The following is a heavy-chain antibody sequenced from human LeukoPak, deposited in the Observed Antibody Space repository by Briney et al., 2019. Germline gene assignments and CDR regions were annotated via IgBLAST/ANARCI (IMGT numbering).Heavy chain of an antibody. D-gene: IGHD5-12*01. CDR1: GFTFSSYS. V-gene: IGHV3-23*01. Sequence: GGSLRLSCAASGFTFSSYSMNWVRQTPRKGLEWVSIIWPSGDTTYYADSVKGRFTVSRDNSQNTLYLQMHNLRAEDTAIYYCAKDRRLDSGYDIDYWGQGTLVTVSS. CDR3: AKDRRLDSGYDIDY. J-gene: IGHJ4*02. CDR2: IWPSGDTT.